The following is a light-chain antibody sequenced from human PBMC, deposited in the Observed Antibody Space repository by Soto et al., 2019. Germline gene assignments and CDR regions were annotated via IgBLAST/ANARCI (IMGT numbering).Light chain of an antibody. CDR2: DAS. V-gene: IGKV3-11*01. Sequence: EIVLTQSPATLYLSPGERATLSCRASQSVSSYLAWYQQKPGQAPRLLIYDASNSATGIPARFSGSGSGTDFTLTISSLGPEDFAVYYCQQRSNWPGTFGGGTKVEIK. CDR1: QSVSSY. CDR3: QQRSNWPGT. J-gene: IGKJ4*01.